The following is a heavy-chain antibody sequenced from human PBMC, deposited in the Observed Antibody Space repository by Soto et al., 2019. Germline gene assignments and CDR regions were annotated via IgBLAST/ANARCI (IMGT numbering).Heavy chain of an antibody. CDR1: GFTVSNNY. D-gene: IGHD3-10*01. Sequence: EVQLVESGGGLIQPGGSLRLSCAVSGFTVSNNYMSWVRQAPGKGLEGVSVIYSGGYTAYGDSVKGRFTISRDNSKNTLSLKRSRRRAADRGVYFCATHPGGGGYWGQGTLVTVSS. V-gene: IGHV3-53*01. CDR3: ATHPGGGGY. CDR2: IYSGGYT. J-gene: IGHJ4*02.